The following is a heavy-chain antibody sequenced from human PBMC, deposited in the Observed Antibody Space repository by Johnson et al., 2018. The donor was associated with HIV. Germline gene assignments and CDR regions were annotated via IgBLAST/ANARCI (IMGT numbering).Heavy chain of an antibody. V-gene: IGHV3-30-3*01. Sequence: QVQLVESGGGVVQPGRSLRLSCAASGFTFSSYAMHWVRQAAGKGLEWVAVISYDGSNKYYADSVKGRFTIARDNSKNTLYLQMNSLRAEDTAVYYCARETRLLNAFDIWGQGTMVTVSS. CDR2: ISYDGSNK. D-gene: IGHD2/OR15-2a*01. J-gene: IGHJ3*02. CDR3: ARETRLLNAFDI. CDR1: GFTFSSYA.